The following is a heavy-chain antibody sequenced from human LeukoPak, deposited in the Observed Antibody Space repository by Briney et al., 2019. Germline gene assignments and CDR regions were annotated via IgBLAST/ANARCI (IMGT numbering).Heavy chain of an antibody. J-gene: IGHJ4*02. Sequence: SETLSLTCTVFGGSISGYYWSWIRQPPGKGLEWIGYMYYSGSPNYNPSLKSRVTISVDTSKNQISLRLSSVTAADTAVYFCARGVAAPTVDNWGQGSLVTVSS. D-gene: IGHD2-15*01. CDR3: ARGVAAPTVDN. CDR1: GGSISGYY. CDR2: MYYSGSP. V-gene: IGHV4-59*01.